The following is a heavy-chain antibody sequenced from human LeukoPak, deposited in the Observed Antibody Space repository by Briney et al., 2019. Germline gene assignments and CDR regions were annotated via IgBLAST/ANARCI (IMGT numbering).Heavy chain of an antibody. CDR3: ARMAIAASPVIMDV. D-gene: IGHD6-6*01. CDR2: IYTSGST. V-gene: IGHV4-61*02. Sequence: SETLSLTCTVSGGSISSGSYYWSWIRQPAGKGLEWIGRIYTSGSTNYNPSLKSRVTISVDTSKNQFSLKLSSVTAADTAVYYCARMAIAASPVIMDVWGKGTTVTVSS. CDR1: GGSISSGSYY. J-gene: IGHJ6*03.